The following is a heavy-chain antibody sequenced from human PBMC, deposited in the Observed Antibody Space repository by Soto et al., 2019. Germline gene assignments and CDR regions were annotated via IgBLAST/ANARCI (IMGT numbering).Heavy chain of an antibody. V-gene: IGHV4-39*01. CDR2: IYYSGST. CDR1: RGSISGRPNY. Sequence: SETLSPSCTVARGSISGRPNYWAWIRQPPGKGLEWIANIYYSGSTFYNPSLKSRVTISLDTSKNQFSLKLRSVAAADTAVYYSARHEAGWYFDSWGTGTLVTVSP. J-gene: IGHJ4*02. D-gene: IGHD6-25*01. CDR3: ARHEAGWYFDS.